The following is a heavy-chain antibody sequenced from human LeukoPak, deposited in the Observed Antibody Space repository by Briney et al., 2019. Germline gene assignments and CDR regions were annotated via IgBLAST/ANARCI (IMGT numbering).Heavy chain of an antibody. CDR3: ARSTYGGIPFDI. Sequence: ASVKVSCKASGYTFTSYGISWVRQATGQGLEWMGWISAYNGNTNYAQKLQGRVTMTTDTSTTTAYMELRSLRSDDTAMYYCARSTYGGIPFDIWGHGTMVTVSS. CDR2: ISAYNGNT. CDR1: GYTFTSYG. D-gene: IGHD3-10*01. V-gene: IGHV1-18*04. J-gene: IGHJ3*02.